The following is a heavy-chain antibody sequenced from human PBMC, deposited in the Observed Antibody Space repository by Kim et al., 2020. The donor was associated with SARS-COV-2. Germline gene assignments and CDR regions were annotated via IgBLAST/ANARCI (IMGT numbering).Heavy chain of an antibody. CDR1: GFTFGDYD. CDR3: SRGLQLSD. Sequence: GGSLRLSCTSSGFTFGDYDMTWVRQAPGKGLEWLGFIRNLANGAATQYAASVKGRFSISRDAYKSITYLQMNSLKSEDTAMYYCSRGLQLSDWGRGTLVTVSS. D-gene: IGHD1-1*01. V-gene: IGHV3-49*04. J-gene: IGHJ4*02. CDR2: IRNLANGAAT.